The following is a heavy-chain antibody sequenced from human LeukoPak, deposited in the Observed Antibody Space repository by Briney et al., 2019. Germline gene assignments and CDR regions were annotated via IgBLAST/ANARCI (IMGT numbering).Heavy chain of an antibody. CDR3: ARGGYVIVRDWFDP. CDR1: GYPLTRYY. V-gene: IGHV1-2*02. CDR2: INPNSGDT. D-gene: IGHD3-16*01. J-gene: IGHJ5*02. Sequence: ASVKVSCKASGYPLTRYYMHWVRQAPGQGLEWMGCINPNSGDTKYAQKFQGRVTMTGDTSMNTAYMELSRLRSDDTAIYYCARGGYVIVRDWFDPWGQGTLVTVSS.